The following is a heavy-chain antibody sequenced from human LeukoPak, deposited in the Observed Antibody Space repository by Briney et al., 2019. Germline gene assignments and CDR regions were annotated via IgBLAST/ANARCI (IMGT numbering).Heavy chain of an antibody. Sequence: PGGSLRLSCAASGFTFSSYSMKWVRQAPGKGLEWVSYISSSSSTIYYADSVKGRFTISRDNAKNSLYLQMNSLRAEDTAVYYCASGRGPADAFDIWGQGTMVTVSS. CDR3: ASGRGPADAFDI. V-gene: IGHV3-48*01. CDR1: GFTFSSYS. CDR2: ISSSSSTI. D-gene: IGHD2-15*01. J-gene: IGHJ3*02.